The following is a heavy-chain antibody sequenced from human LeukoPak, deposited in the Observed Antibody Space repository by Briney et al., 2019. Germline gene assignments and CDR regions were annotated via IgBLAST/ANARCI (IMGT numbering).Heavy chain of an antibody. V-gene: IGHV4-61*02. CDR1: GGSISSGSSY. Sequence: SQTLSLTCTVSGGSISSGSSYWSWIRQPAGKGLEWIGRIHTSGSTNYNPSLKSRVTISVDTSKNQFSLKLSSVTAADTAVYYCARDQRYYYDSSGRYYYYYYYMDVWGKGTTVTVSS. D-gene: IGHD3-22*01. CDR2: IHTSGST. J-gene: IGHJ6*03. CDR3: ARDQRYYYDSSGRYYYYYYYMDV.